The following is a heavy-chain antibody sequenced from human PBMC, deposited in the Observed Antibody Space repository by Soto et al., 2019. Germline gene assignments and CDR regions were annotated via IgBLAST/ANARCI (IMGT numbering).Heavy chain of an antibody. CDR2: FDPEDGET. CDR1: GYTLTELS. J-gene: IGHJ5*02. CDR3: ATDPSYSSSWAS. V-gene: IGHV1-24*01. D-gene: IGHD6-13*01. Sequence: GASVKVSCKVSGYTLTELSMHWVRQAPGKGLEWMGGFDPEDGETIYAQKFQGRVTMTEDTSTDTAYMELSSLRSEDTAVYYCATDPSYSSSWASWGQGTLVTVSS.